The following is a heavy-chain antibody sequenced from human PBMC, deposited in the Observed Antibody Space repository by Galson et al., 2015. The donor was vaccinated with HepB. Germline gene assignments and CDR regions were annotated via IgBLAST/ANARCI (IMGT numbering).Heavy chain of an antibody. Sequence: SVKVSCKASGGTFSSYAISWVRQAPGQGLEWMGGIIPILGIANYAQKFQGRVTITADKSTSTAYMELSSLRSEDTAVYYCHVRVAAAGFDYWGQGTLVTVSS. V-gene: IGHV1-69*10. CDR1: GGTFSSYA. D-gene: IGHD6-13*01. J-gene: IGHJ4*02. CDR3: HVRVAAAGFDY. CDR2: IIPILGIA.